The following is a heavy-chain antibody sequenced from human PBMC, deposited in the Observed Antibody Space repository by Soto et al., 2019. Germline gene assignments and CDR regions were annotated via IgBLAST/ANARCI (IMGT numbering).Heavy chain of an antibody. J-gene: IGHJ6*03. CDR3: AREEADFWSGSGTYMDV. V-gene: IGHV3-53*04. CDR1: GFTVSSNY. Sequence: GGSLRLSCAASGFTVSSNYMSWVRQAPGKGLEWVSVIYSGGSTYYADSVKGRFTISRHNSKNTLYLQMNSLRAEDTAVYYCAREEADFWSGSGTYMDVWGKGTTVTVSS. D-gene: IGHD3-3*01. CDR2: IYSGGST.